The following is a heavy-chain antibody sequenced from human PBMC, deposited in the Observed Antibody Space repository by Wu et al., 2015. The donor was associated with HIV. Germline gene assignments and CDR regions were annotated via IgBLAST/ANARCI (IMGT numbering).Heavy chain of an antibody. CDR3: ARGGGSDWSVGYYFDY. J-gene: IGHJ4*02. V-gene: IGHV1-2*02. D-gene: IGHD6-19*01. CDR2: INPNSGGT. CDR1: GYTFTAYY. Sequence: QVQLVQSGAEVKKPGASVKVSCKASGYTFTAYYMHWVRQAPGQGLEWMGWINPNSGGTNYAQKFQDRVTMTRDTSISTAYMELSRLRSDDTAVYYCARGGGSDWSVGYYFDYVGPRERVGHRLL.